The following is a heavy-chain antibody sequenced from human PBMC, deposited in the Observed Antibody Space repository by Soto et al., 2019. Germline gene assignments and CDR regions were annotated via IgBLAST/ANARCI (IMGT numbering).Heavy chain of an antibody. V-gene: IGHV3-23*01. J-gene: IGHJ4*02. CDR3: AKLRERWLVVGYFDY. Sequence: EVQLLESGGGLVQPGGSLRLSCAASGFTFSSYAMCWVRQAPGQGLAWVSAISGSGGSTYYAVCVKGRFTIARDNSKNTLYLQMNSLGAEDTAVYYCAKLRERWLVVGYFDYWGQGTLVTVSS. CDR1: GFTFSSYA. CDR2: ISGSGGST. D-gene: IGHD6-19*01.